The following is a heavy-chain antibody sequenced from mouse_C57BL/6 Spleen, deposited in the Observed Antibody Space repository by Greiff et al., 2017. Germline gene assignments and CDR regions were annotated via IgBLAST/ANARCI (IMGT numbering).Heavy chain of an antibody. D-gene: IGHD1-1*01. J-gene: IGHJ2*01. Sequence: QVQLQQPGAELVKPGASVKMSCKASGYTFTSYWITWVKQRPGQGLEWIGDIYPGSGSTNYNEKFKSKATLTVDTSSSTAYMQLSILTSEASAVYYCARWDAVVAPACWGQGTTLTVSS. CDR1: GYTFTSYW. CDR3: ARWDAVVAPAC. CDR2: IYPGSGST. V-gene: IGHV1-55*01.